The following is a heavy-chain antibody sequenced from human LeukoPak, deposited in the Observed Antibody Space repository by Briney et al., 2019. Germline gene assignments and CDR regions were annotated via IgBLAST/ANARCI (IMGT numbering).Heavy chain of an antibody. D-gene: IGHD5-24*01. Sequence: QTGGSLRLSCAASGFTFSSYWMNWVRQAPGKGLEWVANIEQDGSEKYYVDSVKGRFTISRDNAQNSLYLQMNSLRAEDTAVYYCARDHERDGYNFWGQGTLVTVSS. J-gene: IGHJ4*02. CDR2: IEQDGSEK. V-gene: IGHV3-7*01. CDR1: GFTFSSYW. CDR3: ARDHERDGYNF.